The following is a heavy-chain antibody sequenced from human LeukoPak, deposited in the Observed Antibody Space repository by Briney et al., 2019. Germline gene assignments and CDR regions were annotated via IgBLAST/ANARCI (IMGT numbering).Heavy chain of an antibody. CDR3: ARDYFWNHGGWFDP. J-gene: IGHJ5*02. CDR2: IYTSGST. D-gene: IGHD1-14*01. Sequence: SETLSLTCTVSGGSISSGSYYWSWIRQPAGKGLEWIGRIYTSGSTNYNPSLKSRVTISVDTSKNQFSLKLSSVAAADTAVYYCARDYFWNHGGWFDPWGQGTLVTVSS. CDR1: GGSISSGSYY. V-gene: IGHV4-61*02.